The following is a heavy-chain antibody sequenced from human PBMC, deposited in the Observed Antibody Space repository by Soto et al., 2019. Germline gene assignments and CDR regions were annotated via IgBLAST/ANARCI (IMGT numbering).Heavy chain of an antibody. V-gene: IGHV3-7*01. CDR3: ARDRWDIVVVPAAIYYYYYMDV. CDR2: IKQDGSEK. Sequence: EVQLVESGGGLVQPGGSLRLSCAASGFTFSSYWMSWVRQAPGKGLEWVANIKQDGSEKYYVDSVKGRFTISRDNAKNALYLQMNSLRDEDTAVYYCARDRWDIVVVPAAIYYYYYMDVWGKGTTVTVSS. D-gene: IGHD2-2*01. J-gene: IGHJ6*03. CDR1: GFTFSSYW.